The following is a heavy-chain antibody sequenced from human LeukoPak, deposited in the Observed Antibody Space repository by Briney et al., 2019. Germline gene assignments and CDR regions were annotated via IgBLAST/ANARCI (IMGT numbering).Heavy chain of an antibody. CDR1: GYTFTGYY. Sequence: ASVKVSCKASGYTFTGYYMHWVRQAPGQGLEWMGWINPNSGGTNYAQKFQGRVTMTRDTSISTAYMELSRLRSDDTAVYYCATGSAYNGSYYYYYYMDVWGKGTTVTVSS. CDR3: ATGSAYNGSYYYYYYMDV. V-gene: IGHV1-2*02. D-gene: IGHD1-26*01. CDR2: INPNSGGT. J-gene: IGHJ6*03.